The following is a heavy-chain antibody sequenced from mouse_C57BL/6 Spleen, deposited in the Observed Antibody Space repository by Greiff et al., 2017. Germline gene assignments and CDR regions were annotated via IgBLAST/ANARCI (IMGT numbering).Heavy chain of an antibody. CDR2: IYPGDGDT. V-gene: IGHV1-82*01. CDR3: ARGGDHYPRDY. CDR1: GYAFSSSW. Sequence: VKLQESGPELVKPGASVKISCKASGYAFSSSWMNWVKQRPGKGLEWIGRIYPGDGDTNYNGKFKGKATLTADKSSSTAYMQLSSLTSEDSAVYFCARGGDHYPRDYWGQGTSGTVSS. J-gene: IGHJ4*01.